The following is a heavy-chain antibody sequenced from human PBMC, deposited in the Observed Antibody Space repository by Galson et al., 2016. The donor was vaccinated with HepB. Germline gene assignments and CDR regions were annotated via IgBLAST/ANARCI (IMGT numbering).Heavy chain of an antibody. CDR3: ARGDWNDYRGFDY. D-gene: IGHD1-1*01. V-gene: IGHV1-18*01. CDR2: ISPDKGNT. J-gene: IGHJ4*02. CDR1: GYTFSIYG. Sequence: SVKVSCKASGYTFSIYGITWVRQAPGQGLEWMGWISPDKGNTNYAQTFQGRVTMTTDTSTSTVYLELRSLRSDDTAVYYCARGDWNDYRGFDYWGQGTLVSVSS.